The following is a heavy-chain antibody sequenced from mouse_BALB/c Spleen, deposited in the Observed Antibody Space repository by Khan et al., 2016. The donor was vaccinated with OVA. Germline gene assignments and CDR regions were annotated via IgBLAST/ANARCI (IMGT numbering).Heavy chain of an antibody. CDR1: GYLITSDYA. CDR3: ARDYDYHYYAMDY. D-gene: IGHD2-4*01. Sequence: EVQLQESGPRLVKPSQSLSLTCTVTGYLITSDYAWNWIRQFPGNKLEWMGYISYSGSTSYNPSLKSRISITRDTSKNQFILQLNSVTTEDTATYYCARDYDYHYYAMDYGGQGASVTVSS. CDR2: ISYSGST. J-gene: IGHJ4*01. V-gene: IGHV3-2*02.